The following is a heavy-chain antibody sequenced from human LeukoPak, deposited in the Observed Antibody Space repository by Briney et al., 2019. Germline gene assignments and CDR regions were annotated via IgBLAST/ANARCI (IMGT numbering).Heavy chain of an antibody. CDR3: ARISRDFDWLVRWFDP. Sequence: SETLSLTCTVSGGSISSSSYYWGWIRQPPGKGLEWIGSIYYSGSTYYNPSLKSRVTISVDTSKNQFSLKLSSVTAADTAVYYCARISRDFDWLVRWFDPWGQGTLVTVSS. D-gene: IGHD3-9*01. J-gene: IGHJ5*02. CDR1: GGSISSSSYY. V-gene: IGHV4-39*01. CDR2: IYYSGST.